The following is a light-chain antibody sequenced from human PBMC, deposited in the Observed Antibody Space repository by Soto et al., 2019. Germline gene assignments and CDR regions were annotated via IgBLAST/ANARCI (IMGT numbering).Light chain of an antibody. CDR1: SSNIGAGYD. Sequence: QSVLTQPPSVSGAPGQRVTISCTGSSSNIGAGYDVHWYQQLPGTAPKLLFYGNSNRLSGVPDRFSGSKSDTSASLAITGLQAEDEADYYCQSYDSSLSGWVFGGGTKVTVL. J-gene: IGLJ3*02. V-gene: IGLV1-40*01. CDR3: QSYDSSLSGWV. CDR2: GNS.